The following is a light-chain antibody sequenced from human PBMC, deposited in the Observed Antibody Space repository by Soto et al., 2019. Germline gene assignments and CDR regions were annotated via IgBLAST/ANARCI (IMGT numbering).Light chain of an antibody. CDR3: CSYAGSSTV. CDR1: SSDVGSYNL. J-gene: IGLJ1*01. CDR2: EGS. Sequence: QSALTQPASVSGSPGQSITISCTGTSSDVGSYNLVSWYQQHLGKAPKLMIYEGSKRPSGVSNRFSGSKSGNTASLTISGLQAEDEADYYCCSYAGSSTVFGTGTKLTVL. V-gene: IGLV2-23*03.